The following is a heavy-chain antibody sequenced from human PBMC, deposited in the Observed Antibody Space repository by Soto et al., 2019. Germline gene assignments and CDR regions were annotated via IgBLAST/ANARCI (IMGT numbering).Heavy chain of an antibody. V-gene: IGHV3-9*01. Sequence: GGSLRLSCAASGFTFDDYAMHWVRQAPGKGLEWVPGISWNSGSIGYADSVKGRFTISRDNAKNSLYLQMNSLRAEDTALYYCAKGSCSGGSCSDDYWGQGTLVTVSS. D-gene: IGHD2-15*01. CDR3: AKGSCSGGSCSDDY. CDR1: GFTFDDYA. J-gene: IGHJ4*02. CDR2: ISWNSGSI.